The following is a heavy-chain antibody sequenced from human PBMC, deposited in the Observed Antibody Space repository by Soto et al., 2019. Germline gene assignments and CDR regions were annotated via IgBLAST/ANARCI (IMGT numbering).Heavy chain of an antibody. CDR3: ARGGYYSDISGPLSV. V-gene: IGHV3-21*01. D-gene: IGHD3-22*01. J-gene: IGHJ4*02. Sequence: GGSLRLSCAASGFTFSSYSMNWVRQAPGKGLEWVSSISSSSSYIYYADSVKGRFTISRDNAKNSLYLQMNSLRAEDTAVYYCARGGYYSDISGPLSVWGQGTLVTVSS. CDR2: ISSSSSYI. CDR1: GFTFSSYS.